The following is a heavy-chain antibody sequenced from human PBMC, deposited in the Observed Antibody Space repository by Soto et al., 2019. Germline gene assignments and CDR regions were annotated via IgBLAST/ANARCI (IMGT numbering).Heavy chain of an antibody. D-gene: IGHD3-16*01. CDR1: GGSITSYY. V-gene: IGHV4-59*08. J-gene: IGHJ4*01. CDR3: ARTPSMIKCNSLDG. Sequence: SETLSLTCTVSGGSITSYYWNWIRQAPGKGLEWIGYIFYTGSTNYNPSLKSRVTISVDTSENQFSLKLSSVTAADTAVYFCARTPSMIKCNSLDGWGDGMLVTASS. CDR2: IFYTGST.